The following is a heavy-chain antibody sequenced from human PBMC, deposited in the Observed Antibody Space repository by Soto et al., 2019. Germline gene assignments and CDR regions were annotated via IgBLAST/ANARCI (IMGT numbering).Heavy chain of an antibody. V-gene: IGHV3-49*03. Sequence: PGGYLRLACTASGFTFGDYAMSWFRQAPGKGREWVGFIRSKAYGGTTEYAASVKGRFTISRDDSKSIAYLQMNSLKTEDTAVYYCTSSEQLRYSDWLYYYGMDVWGQGTTVTVSS. CDR3: TSSEQLRYSDWLYYYGMDV. D-gene: IGHD3-9*01. CDR1: GFTFGDYA. J-gene: IGHJ6*02. CDR2: IRSKAYGGTT.